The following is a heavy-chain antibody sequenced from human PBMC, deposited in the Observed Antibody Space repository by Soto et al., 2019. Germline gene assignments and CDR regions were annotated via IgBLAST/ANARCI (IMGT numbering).Heavy chain of an antibody. Sequence: QVQLQESGPGLVKPSETLSLTCSVSGGSISSDYWSWIRQAPGKGLEWIGYIYYSGTTNYNPYVKSRVTISLDASKKQFSLKLSSVTAADTAVYYCARHVSARSPFGYWGQGTLVIVSS. V-gene: IGHV4-59*08. CDR1: GGSISSDY. CDR2: IYYSGTT. CDR3: ARHVSARSPFGY. J-gene: IGHJ4*02.